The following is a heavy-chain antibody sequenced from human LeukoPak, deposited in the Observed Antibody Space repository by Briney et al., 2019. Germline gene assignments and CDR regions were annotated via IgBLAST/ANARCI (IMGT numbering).Heavy chain of an antibody. CDR1: GFTFDDYA. D-gene: IGHD3-22*01. J-gene: IGHJ4*02. CDR2: ISWNSGSI. V-gene: IGHV3-9*01. CDR3: AKDIGYYYDSSGYPDY. Sequence: PGGSLRLSCAASGFTFDDYAMHWVGQAPGKGLEWVSGISWNSGSIGYADSVKGRFTISRDNAKNSLYLQMNSLRAEDTDLYYCAKDIGYYYDSSGYPDYWGQGTLVTVSS.